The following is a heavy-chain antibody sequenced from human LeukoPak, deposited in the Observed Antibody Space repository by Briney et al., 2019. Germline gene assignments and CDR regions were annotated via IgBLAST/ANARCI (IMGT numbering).Heavy chain of an antibody. CDR2: IRGSGRGT. Sequence: GGSLRLSCAVSGFTFSSYAMTWVRLAPGRGLEWVSSIRGSGRGTDYAGSVRGRFTISRDNSKNTLYLQMNSLRAEDTAVYYCSRDPNGDYVGAFDFQRWGQGTLVIVSS. D-gene: IGHD4-17*01. CDR3: SRDPNGDYVGAFDFQR. V-gene: IGHV3-23*01. J-gene: IGHJ1*01. CDR1: GFTFSSYA.